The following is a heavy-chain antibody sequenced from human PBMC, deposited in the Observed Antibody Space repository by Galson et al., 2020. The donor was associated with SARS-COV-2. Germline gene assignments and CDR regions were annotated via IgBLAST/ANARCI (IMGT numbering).Heavy chain of an antibody. V-gene: IGHV3-53*01. D-gene: IGHD1-1*01. CDR2: IYSGGST. J-gene: IGHJ6*02. CDR3: ARDLDEPYGMDV. Sequence: GGSLRLSCAASGFTVSSNYMSWVRQAPGKGLEWVSVIYSGGSTYYADSVKGRFTISRDNSKNTLYLQMNSLRAEDTAVYYCARDLDEPYGMDVWGQGTTVTVSS. CDR1: GFTVSSNY.